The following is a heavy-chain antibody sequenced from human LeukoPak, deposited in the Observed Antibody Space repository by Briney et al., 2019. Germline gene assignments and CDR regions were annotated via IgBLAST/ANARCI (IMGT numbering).Heavy chain of an antibody. CDR2: ISGSGGGT. V-gene: IGHV3-23*01. Sequence: PGGSLRLSCAASGFTFSSYAMSWVRQAPGKGLEWVSAISGSGGGTYYADSVKGRFTIFRDNSKNTLYLQMDSLRDEDTAVYYCARRSPHGFDYWGQGTLVTVSS. D-gene: IGHD1-26*01. CDR1: GFTFSSYA. CDR3: ARRSPHGFDY. J-gene: IGHJ4*02.